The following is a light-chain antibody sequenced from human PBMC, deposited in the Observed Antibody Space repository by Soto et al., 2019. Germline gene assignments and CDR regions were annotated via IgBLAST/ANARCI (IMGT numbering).Light chain of an antibody. J-gene: IGLJ3*02. CDR2: EVR. Sequence: QSALTQPASVSGSPGQSITISCAGTMRDVGAYNLVSWYQQHPGRAPQLIIYEVRNRPSGISFRFSGSRSGNTASLTISGLQAEDESDYYCSSYTSSSTWVFGGGTKVTVL. V-gene: IGLV2-14*01. CDR3: SSYTSSSTWV. CDR1: MRDVGAYNL.